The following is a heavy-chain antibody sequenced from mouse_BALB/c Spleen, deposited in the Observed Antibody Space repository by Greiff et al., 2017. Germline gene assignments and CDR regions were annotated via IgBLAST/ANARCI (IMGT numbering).Heavy chain of an antibody. Sequence: EVKVVESGGGLVQPGGSRKLSCAASGFTFSDYGMAWVRQAPGKGPEWVAFISNLAYSIYYADTVTGRFTISRENAKNTLYLEMSSLRSEDTAMYYCARITTATLGYFDVWGAGTTVTVSS. D-gene: IGHD1-2*01. CDR1: GFTFSDYG. J-gene: IGHJ1*01. V-gene: IGHV5-15*02. CDR2: ISNLAYSI. CDR3: ARITTATLGYFDV.